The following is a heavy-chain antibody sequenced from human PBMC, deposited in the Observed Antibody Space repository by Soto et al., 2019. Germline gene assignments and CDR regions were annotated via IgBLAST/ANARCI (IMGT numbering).Heavy chain of an antibody. J-gene: IGHJ4*01. CDR2: IYHSGST. CDR3: ARSTSGRNFDY. Sequence: PSETLSLTCTASSWSINSHSYWGWSLQTTGKGLERIATIYHSGSTHYIPSLKSRATISVDPSNNPFSVRLSSVTAAETAVYYCARSTSGRNFDYWGQGTQVTVSS. CDR1: SWSINSHSY. D-gene: IGHD6-19*01. V-gene: IGHV4-38-2*02.